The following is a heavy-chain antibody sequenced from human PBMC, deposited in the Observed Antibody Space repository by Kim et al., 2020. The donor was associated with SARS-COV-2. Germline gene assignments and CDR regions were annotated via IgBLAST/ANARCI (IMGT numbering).Heavy chain of an antibody. V-gene: IGHV3-30-3*01. J-gene: IGHJ4*02. CDR2: ISYDGSNK. CDR1: GFTFSSYA. Sequence: GGSLRLSCAASGFTFSSYAMHWVRQAPGKGLEWVAVISYDGSNKYYADSVKGRFTISRDNSKNTLYLQMNSLRAEDTAVYYCARGEDYYDSSGSIDYWGQGTLVTVSS. D-gene: IGHD3-22*01. CDR3: ARGEDYYDSSGSIDY.